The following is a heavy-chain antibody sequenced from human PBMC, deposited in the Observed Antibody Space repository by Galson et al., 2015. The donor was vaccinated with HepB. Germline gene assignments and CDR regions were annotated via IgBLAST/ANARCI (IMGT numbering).Heavy chain of an antibody. CDR1: GGSISNYY. J-gene: IGHJ4*02. Sequence: SETLSLTCTVSGGSISNYYWSWIRQPPGKGLEWIGYIYYTGSTNYNPSLKSRVTISVETSKSQFSLKLSSVTAADTAVYYCARRKVATRIQNDYFDLWGQGTLVTVSS. D-gene: IGHD5-12*01. CDR3: ARRKVATRIQNDYFDL. CDR2: IYYTGST. V-gene: IGHV4-59*08.